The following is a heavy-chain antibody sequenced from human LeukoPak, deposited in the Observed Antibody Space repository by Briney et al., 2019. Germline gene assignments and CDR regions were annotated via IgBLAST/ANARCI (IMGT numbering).Heavy chain of an antibody. CDR1: GFTFSSYG. Sequence: PGGSLRLSCVGSGFTFSSYGIHWVRQLPGKGPEWVAIISYDGSFEFYADSVKGRFKISRDNSKNTVNLQMNSLGVEDTAVYYCAKGLGPLVRGVVPRTYYMDVWGRGTTVTVSS. CDR3: AKGLGPLVRGVVPRTYYMDV. V-gene: IGHV3-30*18. CDR2: ISYDGSFE. J-gene: IGHJ6*03. D-gene: IGHD3-10*01.